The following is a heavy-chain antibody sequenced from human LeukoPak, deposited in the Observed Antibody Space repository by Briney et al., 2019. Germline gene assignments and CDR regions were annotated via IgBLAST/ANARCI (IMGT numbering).Heavy chain of an antibody. CDR3: ARDLSGVAGYTYGRGIDY. Sequence: PGGSLRLSCAASGFTFSSYGMHWVRRAPGKGLEWVAFIRYDGSNKYYADSVKGRFTISRDNAKTSLYLQMNSLRAEDTAVYYCARDLSGVAGYTYGRGIDYWGQGTLVTVSS. V-gene: IGHV3-30*02. D-gene: IGHD5-18*01. CDR1: GFTFSSYG. J-gene: IGHJ4*02. CDR2: IRYDGSNK.